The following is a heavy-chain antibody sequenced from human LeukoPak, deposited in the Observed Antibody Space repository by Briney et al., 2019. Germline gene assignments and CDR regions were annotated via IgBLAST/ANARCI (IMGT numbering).Heavy chain of an antibody. D-gene: IGHD1-26*01. CDR2: IYYGGST. V-gene: IGHV4-59*01. Sequence: SETLSLTCTVSGGSISSYYWSWIRQPPGKGLEWIGYIYYGGSTNYNPSLKSRVTISVDTSKNQFSLKLSSVTAADTAVYYCARDRSYWFDPWGQGTLVTVSS. J-gene: IGHJ5*02. CDR3: ARDRSYWFDP. CDR1: GGSISSYY.